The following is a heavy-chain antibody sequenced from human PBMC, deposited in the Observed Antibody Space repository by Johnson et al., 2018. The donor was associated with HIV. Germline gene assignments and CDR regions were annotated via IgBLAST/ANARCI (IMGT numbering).Heavy chain of an antibody. D-gene: IGHD1-26*01. CDR2: IGTAGDT. CDR1: GFTFSSYD. Sequence: MLLVESGGGVVQPGRSLRVSCAASGFTFSSYDLHWVRQATGKGLEWVSAIGTAGDTYYPGSVKGRFTISRDNSKNTLYLQMNSLRAGDTAVYYCARGLWATTPGGAFDIWGQGTMVTVSS. V-gene: IGHV3-13*01. CDR3: ARGLWATTPGGAFDI. J-gene: IGHJ3*02.